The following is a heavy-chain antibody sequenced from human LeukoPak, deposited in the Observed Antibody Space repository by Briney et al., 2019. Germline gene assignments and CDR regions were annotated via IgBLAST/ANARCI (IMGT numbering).Heavy chain of an antibody. J-gene: IGHJ4*02. CDR1: GGSISSYY. Sequence: SETLSLTCTVSGGSISSYYWSWIRQPPGKGLEWIGYIYYSGSTNYNPSLKSRVTISVDTSKNQFSLKLSSVTAADTAVYYCARGPPPYYYDSSGYYSYYFDYWGQGTLVTVSS. CDR2: IYYSGST. CDR3: ARGPPPYYYDSSGYYSYYFDY. V-gene: IGHV4-59*01. D-gene: IGHD3-22*01.